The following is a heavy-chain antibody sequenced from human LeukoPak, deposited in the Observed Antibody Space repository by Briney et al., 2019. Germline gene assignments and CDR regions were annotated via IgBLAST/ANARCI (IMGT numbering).Heavy chain of an antibody. J-gene: IGHJ5*02. V-gene: IGHV1-18*01. D-gene: IGHD1-26*01. Sequence: ASVKVSCKASGYTFTSYGISWVRQAPGQGLEWMGWISAYNGNTNYAQKLQGRVTMTTDTSTSTAYMELRSLRSDDTAVYYCARDPQRRELHGNRWFDPWGQGTLVTVSS. CDR2: ISAYNGNT. CDR1: GYTFTSYG. CDR3: ARDPQRRELHGNRWFDP.